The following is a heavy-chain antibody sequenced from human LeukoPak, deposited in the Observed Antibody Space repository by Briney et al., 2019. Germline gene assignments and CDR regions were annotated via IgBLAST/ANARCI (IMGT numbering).Heavy chain of an antibody. CDR2: IYTSGST. D-gene: IGHD3-16*01. Sequence: PSETLSLTCAVYGGSFSGYYWSWIRQPAGKGLEWIGRIYTSGSTNYNPSLKSRVTISVDTSKNQFSLKLSSVTAADTAVYYCAWGSYFDYWGQGTLVTVSS. J-gene: IGHJ4*02. CDR3: AWGSYFDY. V-gene: IGHV4-59*10. CDR1: GGSFSGYY.